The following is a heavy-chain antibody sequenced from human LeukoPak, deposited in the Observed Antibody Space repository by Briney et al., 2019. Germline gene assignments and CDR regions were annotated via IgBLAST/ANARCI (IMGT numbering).Heavy chain of an antibody. CDR2: ISWNSGSI. CDR3: ARGYCSGGSCYSNRNTFDY. D-gene: IGHD2-15*01. V-gene: IGHV3-9*01. CDR1: GFTFDDYA. Sequence: GGSLRLSCAASGFTFDDYAMHWVRQAPGKGLEWVSGISWNSGSIGYADSVKGRFTISRDNSKNSLYLQMNSLRTEDTALYYCARGYCSGGSCYSNRNTFDYWGQGTLVTVSS. J-gene: IGHJ4*02.